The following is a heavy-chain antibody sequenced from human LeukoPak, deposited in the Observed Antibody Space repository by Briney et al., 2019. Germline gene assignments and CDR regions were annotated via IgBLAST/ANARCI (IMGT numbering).Heavy chain of an antibody. D-gene: IGHD6-19*01. CDR3: ARVIYSGWEGELSD. Sequence: PGGSLRLSCAASGFTFSSYWMHWVRHAPGTGLVWVSRINGDGRTTSYADSVMGRFTISRDNAKNTLYLQMNSLRAEDTAVYYCARVIYSGWEGELSDWGQGTLVTVSS. J-gene: IGHJ1*01. V-gene: IGHV3-74*01. CDR2: INGDGRTT. CDR1: GFTFSSYW.